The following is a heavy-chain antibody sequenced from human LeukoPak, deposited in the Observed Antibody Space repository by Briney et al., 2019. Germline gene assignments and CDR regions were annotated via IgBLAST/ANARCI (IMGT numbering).Heavy chain of an antibody. CDR1: GGSISSYY. Sequence: PSETLSLTCTVSGGSISSYYWSWIRQPPGKGLEWIGYIYYSGSTNYNPSLKSRVTISVDTSKNQFSLKLSSVTAADTAVYYCARVVVTHDYGDAFDIWGQGTMVTVSS. J-gene: IGHJ3*02. V-gene: IGHV4-59*01. D-gene: IGHD4-17*01. CDR3: ARVVVTHDYGDAFDI. CDR2: IYYSGST.